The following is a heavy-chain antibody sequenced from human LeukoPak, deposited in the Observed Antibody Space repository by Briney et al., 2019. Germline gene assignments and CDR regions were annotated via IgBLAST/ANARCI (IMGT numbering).Heavy chain of an antibody. Sequence: QPGGSLRLSCAASGFTFNSYAMSWVRQAPEKGLEWVATISGSGGGTYYADSVKGRFTISRDDSKNTLYLQMSSLRAEDTAVYYCAKDLGRYRNNYFDYWGQGTLVTVSS. CDR3: AKDLGRYRNNYFDY. CDR2: ISGSGGGT. CDR1: GFTFNSYA. D-gene: IGHD1-26*01. V-gene: IGHV3-23*01. J-gene: IGHJ4*02.